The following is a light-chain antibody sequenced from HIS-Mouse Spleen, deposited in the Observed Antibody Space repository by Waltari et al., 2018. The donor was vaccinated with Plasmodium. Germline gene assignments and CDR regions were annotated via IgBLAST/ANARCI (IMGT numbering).Light chain of an antibody. CDR1: SSNLGNHS. CDR3: GTWDSSLSAGVV. J-gene: IGLJ2*01. V-gene: IGLV1-51*01. CDR2: DNN. Sequence: QSVLTQPPSVSAAPGPKVTIPCSGSSSNLGNHSLSWFQQPPGTAPKPLIFDNNKRPSGIPDRFSGSKSGTSATLGITGLQTGDEADYYCGTWDSSLSAGVVFGGGTKLTVL.